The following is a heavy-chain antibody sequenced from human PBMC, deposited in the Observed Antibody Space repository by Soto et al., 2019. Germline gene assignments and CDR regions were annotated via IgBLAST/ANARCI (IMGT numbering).Heavy chain of an antibody. CDR3: AKFPKMQNDPREYGDY. CDR2: ISGSGVDT. Sequence: PGGSLRLSCAASGFTFSSYSISWVRQAPWKGLEWVSAISGSGVDTYYADSVKGRFTISRDNSKNTLYLQVNSLRAEDTAVYYCAKFPKMQNDPREYGDYWGQRTLVPVSP. V-gene: IGHV3-23*01. D-gene: IGHD1-1*01. CDR1: GFTFSSYS. J-gene: IGHJ4*02.